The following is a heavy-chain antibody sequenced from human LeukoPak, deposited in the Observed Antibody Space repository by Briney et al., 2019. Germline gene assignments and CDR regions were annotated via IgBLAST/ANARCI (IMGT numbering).Heavy chain of an antibody. V-gene: IGHV1-18*01. D-gene: IGHD2-2*01. J-gene: IGHJ4*02. Sequence: ASVKVSCKASGYTFTSYGISWVRQAPGQGLEWMGWISAYNGNTNYAQKLQGRVTMTTDTSTSTAYMELRSLRSDYTAVYYCARSESDIVVVPAAMNYWGQGTLVTVSS. CDR2: ISAYNGNT. CDR3: ARSESDIVVVPAAMNY. CDR1: GYTFTSYG.